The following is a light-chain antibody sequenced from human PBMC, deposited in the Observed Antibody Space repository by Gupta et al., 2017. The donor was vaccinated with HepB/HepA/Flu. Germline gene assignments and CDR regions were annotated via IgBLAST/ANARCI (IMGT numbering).Light chain of an antibody. CDR1: ESVSHF. V-gene: IGKV3-11*01. CDR2: DAS. J-gene: IGKJ4*01. Sequence: EIVLTRSPATLSLSPGERATLSCRASESVSHFFVGYQQKPGQAPRLLIYDASSRATGSPTRFSGSGSWTDFTLTISSLEPEDFAVYYCQQRSNWPPLTFGGGTKVEMK. CDR3: QQRSNWPPLT.